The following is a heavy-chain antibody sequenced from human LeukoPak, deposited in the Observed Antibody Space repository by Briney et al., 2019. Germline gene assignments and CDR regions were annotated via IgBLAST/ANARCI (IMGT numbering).Heavy chain of an antibody. CDR1: GYSISSGYY. Sequence: SETLSLTCTVSGYSISSGYYWGWIRQPPGKGLEWIGSIYYSGSTYYNPSLKSRVTISVDTSKNQFPLKLSSVTAADTAVYYCARDRWGLLWFGELWSWGQGTLVTVSS. CDR3: ARDRWGLLWFGELWS. D-gene: IGHD3-10*01. CDR2: IYYSGST. J-gene: IGHJ4*02. V-gene: IGHV4-38-2*02.